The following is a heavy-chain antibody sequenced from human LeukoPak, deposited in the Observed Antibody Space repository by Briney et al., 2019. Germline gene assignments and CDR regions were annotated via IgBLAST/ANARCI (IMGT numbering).Heavy chain of an antibody. J-gene: IGHJ4*02. CDR1: GYTLTELS. Sequence: ASVKVSCKVSGYTLTELSMHWVRQAPGKGLEWMGGFDPEDGETIYAQKLQGRVTMTTDTSTSTAYMELRSLRSDDTAVHYCARERTIPYYYDSSGVFDYWGQGTLVTVSS. V-gene: IGHV1-24*01. CDR3: ARERTIPYYYDSSGVFDY. CDR2: FDPEDGET. D-gene: IGHD3-22*01.